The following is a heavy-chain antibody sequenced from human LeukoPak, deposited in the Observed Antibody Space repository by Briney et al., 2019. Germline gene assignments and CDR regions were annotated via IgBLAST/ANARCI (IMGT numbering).Heavy chain of an antibody. J-gene: IGHJ4*02. V-gene: IGHV3-23*01. D-gene: IGHD2-15*01. CDR3: AKVEYCSGGSCYFFDY. CDR1: GFTFSSYD. Sequence: GGSLRLSCAASGFTFSSYDMSWVRQAPGKGLEWVSAISGSGGSTYYADSVKGRFTISRDNSKNTLYLQMNSLRAEDTAVYYCAKVEYCSGGSCYFFDYWGQGTLVTVSS. CDR2: ISGSGGST.